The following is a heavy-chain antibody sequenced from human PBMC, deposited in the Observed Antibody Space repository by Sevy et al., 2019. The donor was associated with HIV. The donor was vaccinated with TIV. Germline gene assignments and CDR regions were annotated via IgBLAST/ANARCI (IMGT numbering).Heavy chain of an antibody. CDR2: IYTSGST. V-gene: IGHV4-4*07. CDR1: GGSISSYY. D-gene: IGHD2-2*01. CDR3: ARDEGLVVPAASPFDY. J-gene: IGHJ4*02. Sequence: SETLSLTCTVSGGSISSYYWSWIRQPAGKGLEWIGRIYTSGSTNYNPALKSRVTMSVDTSKNQFSLKLSSVTAADTAVYYCARDEGLVVPAASPFDYWGQGTLVTVSS.